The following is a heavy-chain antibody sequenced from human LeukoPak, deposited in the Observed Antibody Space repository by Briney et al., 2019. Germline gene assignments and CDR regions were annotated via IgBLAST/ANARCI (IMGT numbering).Heavy chain of an antibody. V-gene: IGHV4-31*03. CDR1: GGSISSGGYY. Sequence: SQTLSLTCTVSGGSISSGGYYWSWIRQHPGKGLEWIEYIYYSGSTYYNPSLKSRVTISVDTSKNQFSLKLSSVTAADTAVYYCARAYRGYCSGGSCPFDYWGQGTLVTVSS. CDR3: ARAYRGYCSGGSCPFDY. D-gene: IGHD2-15*01. CDR2: IYYSGST. J-gene: IGHJ4*02.